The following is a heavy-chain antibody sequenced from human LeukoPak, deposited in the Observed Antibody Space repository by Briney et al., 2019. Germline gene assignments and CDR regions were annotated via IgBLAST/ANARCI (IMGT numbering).Heavy chain of an antibody. CDR1: GFTFSSYE. V-gene: IGHV3-48*03. CDR3: ARVDTASGRDAFDI. CDR2: ISSSGSSI. D-gene: IGHD5-18*01. J-gene: IGHJ3*02. Sequence: GGSLRLSCAAPGFTFSSYEMNWVRQAPGKGLEWVSYISSSGSSIYYADSVKGRFTISRDNAKNSLYLQMNSLRAEDTAFYYCARVDTASGRDAFDIRGQGTMVTVSS.